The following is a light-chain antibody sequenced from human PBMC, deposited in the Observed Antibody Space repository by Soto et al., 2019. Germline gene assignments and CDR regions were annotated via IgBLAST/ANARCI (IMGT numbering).Light chain of an antibody. V-gene: IGLV1-47*01. CDR1: SYNIAKNY. CDR3: SSWDDRSATLV. J-gene: IGLJ2*01. Sequence: QSVLTQPPSESVAPGQTVTISCSGSSYNIAKNYVYWYQQLPGTAPKLLIYRNTQRPSGVPDRFSGSKSGTSASLAISGFRSEDEANSYCSSWDDRSATLVFGGGTKVTVL. CDR2: RNT.